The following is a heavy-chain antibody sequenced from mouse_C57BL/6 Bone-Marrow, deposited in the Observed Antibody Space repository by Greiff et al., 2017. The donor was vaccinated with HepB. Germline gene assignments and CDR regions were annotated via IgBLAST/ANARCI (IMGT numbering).Heavy chain of an antibody. J-gene: IGHJ4*01. Sequence: EVQRVESGGDLVKPGGSLKLSCAASGFTFSSYGMSWVRQTPDKRLEWVATISSGGSYTYYPDSVKGRFTISRDNAKNTLYLQMSSLKSEDTAMYYCARHGRTTVVATRAMDDWGKGTSVTVSS. CDR1: GFTFSSYG. V-gene: IGHV5-6*01. CDR2: ISSGGSYT. CDR3: ARHGRTTVVATRAMDD. D-gene: IGHD1-1*01.